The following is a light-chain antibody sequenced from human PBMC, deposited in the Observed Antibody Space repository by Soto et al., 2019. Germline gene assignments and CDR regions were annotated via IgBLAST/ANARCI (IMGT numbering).Light chain of an antibody. V-gene: IGKV3-11*01. J-gene: IGKJ5*01. CDR3: QQRSNWPPLT. CDR2: DAS. Sequence: EIVMTQSPATLSVSPGETASLSCRASQSAGNFLAWYQQKPGQAPRLLIYDASNRATGIPARFSGSGSGTDFTLTISSLEPEDFAVYYRQQRSNWPPLTFGQGTRLEIK. CDR1: QSAGNF.